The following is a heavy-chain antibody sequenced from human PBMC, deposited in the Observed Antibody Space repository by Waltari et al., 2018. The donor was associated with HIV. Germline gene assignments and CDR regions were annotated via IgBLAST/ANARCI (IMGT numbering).Heavy chain of an antibody. V-gene: IGHV4-39*07. J-gene: IGHJ6*02. D-gene: IGHD1-1*01. CDR3: AREQLERLNYYYGMDV. CDR2: IYYSGST. CDR1: GVSISSSSYY. Sequence: QLQLQESGPGLVKPSETLSLTCTVSGVSISSSSYYWGWIRQPPGKGLEWIGSIYYSGSTYYNPSLKSRVTISVDTSKNQFSLKLSSVTAADTAVYYCAREQLERLNYYYGMDVWGQGTTVTVSS.